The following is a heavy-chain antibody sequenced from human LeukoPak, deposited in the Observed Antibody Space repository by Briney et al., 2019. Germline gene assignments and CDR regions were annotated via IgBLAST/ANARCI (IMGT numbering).Heavy chain of an antibody. D-gene: IGHD3-22*01. J-gene: IGHJ4*02. CDR2: IYYSGST. Sequence: SETLSLTCAVYGGSFSGYYWSWIRQPPGKGLEWIGYIYYSGSTNYNPSLKSRVTISVDTSKNQFSLKLSSVTAADTAVYYCARGPYYYDSSGYYYPFDYWGQGTLVTVSS. V-gene: IGHV4-59*01. CDR1: GGSFSGYY. CDR3: ARGPYYYDSSGYYYPFDY.